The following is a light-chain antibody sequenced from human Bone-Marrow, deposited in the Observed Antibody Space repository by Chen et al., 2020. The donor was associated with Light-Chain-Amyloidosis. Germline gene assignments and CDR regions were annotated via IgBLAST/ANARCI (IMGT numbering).Light chain of an antibody. Sequence: QSALTQPASVSGSPGQSITISCTGTTSDIGTYDFVSWYQQFPDRAPKLIIFNISVRSSGTTRRLCGSTSGDTAPLSVSGPQPEDEGDYLYASYDKGNLVVFGRGSKWTV. CDR1: TSDIGTYDF. CDR2: NIS. V-gene: IGLV2-14*01. CDR3: ASYDKGNLVV. J-gene: IGLJ2*01.